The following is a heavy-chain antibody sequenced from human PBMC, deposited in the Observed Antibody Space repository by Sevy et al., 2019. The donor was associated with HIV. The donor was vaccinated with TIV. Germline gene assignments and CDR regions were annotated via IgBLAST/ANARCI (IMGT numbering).Heavy chain of an antibody. CDR3: ASSMAYADSPLHFSFDP. CDR2: FYYTGTT. D-gene: IGHD4-17*01. V-gene: IGHV4-39*01. J-gene: IGHJ5*02. CDR1: GASISRTFYF. Sequence: SETLSLTCSVSGASISRTFYFWGWIRQPPGKGLEWIANFYYTGTTYYNPSLKSRVTLSVDMSENQLSLKLGSVTAADTAVYYCASSMAYADSPLHFSFDPWGQGTLVTVSS.